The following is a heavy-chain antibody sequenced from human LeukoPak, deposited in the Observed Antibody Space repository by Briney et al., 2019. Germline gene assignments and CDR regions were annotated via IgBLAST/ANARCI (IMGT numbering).Heavy chain of an antibody. J-gene: IGHJ4*02. CDR1: GFSFSNYK. CDR3: TRRGYSYGYLDY. D-gene: IGHD5-18*01. CDR2: IRSKGYGGTT. Sequence: GGSLRLSCAASGFSFSNYKMIWVRQAPGKGLEWVGFIRSKGYGGTTDYAASVKGRFTISRDDSKSVAYLQMNSLKTEDTAVYYCTRRGYSYGYLDYWGQGTLVTVSS. V-gene: IGHV3-49*04.